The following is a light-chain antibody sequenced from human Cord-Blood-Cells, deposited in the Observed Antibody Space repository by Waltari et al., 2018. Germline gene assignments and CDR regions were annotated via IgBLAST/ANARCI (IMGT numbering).Light chain of an antibody. Sequence: QSALTHPRPGSGSLGQSVTISCTGPSRDVGGYNYVSWYQQHPGKAPKLMIYDVSKRPSGVPDRFSGSKSGNTASLTISGLQAEDEADYYCCSYAGSYVFGTGTKVTVL. J-gene: IGLJ1*01. CDR1: SRDVGGYNY. CDR3: CSYAGSYV. CDR2: DVS. V-gene: IGLV2-11*01.